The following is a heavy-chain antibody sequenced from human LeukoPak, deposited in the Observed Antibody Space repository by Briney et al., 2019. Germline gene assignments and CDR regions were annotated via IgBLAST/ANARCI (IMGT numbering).Heavy chain of an antibody. CDR1: GYTFTSYG. CDR2: ISAYNGNT. CDR3: AREPEQWLASAGVDY. Sequence: ASVKVSCKASGYTFTSYGISWVRPAAGQGLEWMGWISAYNGNTNYAQKLQGRVTMTTDTSTSTAYMELRSLRSDDTAVYYCAREPEQWLASAGVDYWGQGTLVTVSS. J-gene: IGHJ4*02. D-gene: IGHD6-19*01. V-gene: IGHV1-18*01.